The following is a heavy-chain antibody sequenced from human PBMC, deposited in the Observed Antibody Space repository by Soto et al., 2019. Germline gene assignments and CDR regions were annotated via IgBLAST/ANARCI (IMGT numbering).Heavy chain of an antibody. CDR3: ARVVCGYSYGSHLVDY. Sequence: SETLSLTCSVSGGSIGGSYWSWIRQSPGKGLEWLGYGYYTGSTKYSPSRRSRVSISVDTSKNEFSLSLRSDDTAVYYCARVVCGYSYGSHLVDYWGQGTMVRVSS. CDR2: GYYTGST. CDR1: GGSIGGSY. V-gene: IGHV4-59*01. D-gene: IGHD5-18*01. J-gene: IGHJ4*02.